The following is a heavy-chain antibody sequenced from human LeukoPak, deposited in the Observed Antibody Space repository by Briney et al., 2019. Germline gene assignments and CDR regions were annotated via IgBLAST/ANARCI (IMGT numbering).Heavy chain of an antibody. D-gene: IGHD3-22*01. CDR1: GGSISSYY. CDR3: ARVRDSSGYDYYYYMDV. Sequence: SETLSLTCTVSGGSISSYYWSWIRQPPGKGLEWIGYIYYSGSTNYNPSLKSRVTISVDTSKNQFSLKLSSVTAADTAVYYCARVRDSSGYDYYYYMDVWGEGTTVTVSS. CDR2: IYYSGST. J-gene: IGHJ6*03. V-gene: IGHV4-59*01.